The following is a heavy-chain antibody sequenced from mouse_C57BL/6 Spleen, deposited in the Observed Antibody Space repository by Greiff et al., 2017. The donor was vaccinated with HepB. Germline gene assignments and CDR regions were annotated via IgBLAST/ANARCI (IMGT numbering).Heavy chain of an antibody. V-gene: IGHV1-7*01. D-gene: IGHD3-2*02. CDR1: GYTFTSYW. CDR2: INPSSGYT. CDR3: ARGAAQAPDYFDY. Sequence: VQLQQSGAELAKPGASVKLSCKASGYTFTSYWMHWVKQRPGQGLEWIGYINPSSGYTKYNQKFKDKATLTADKSSSTAYMQLSSLTYEDSAVYYCARGAAQAPDYFDYWGQGTTLTVSS. J-gene: IGHJ2*01.